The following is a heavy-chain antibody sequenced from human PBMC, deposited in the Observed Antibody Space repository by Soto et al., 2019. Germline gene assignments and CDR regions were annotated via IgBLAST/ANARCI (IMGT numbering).Heavy chain of an antibody. V-gene: IGHV3-7*01. CDR3: VKEYR. Sequence: EVQLVESGGGLVQPGGSLRLSCTASGFTFSNHWMSWVRQAPGKGLERVASIKEDGSEKYYVDSVKGRFTISRDNAKNSLYLQMNSLRAEDTAVYYCVKEYRWGQGTLVTVSS. CDR1: GFTFSNHW. J-gene: IGHJ4*02. CDR2: IKEDGSEK. D-gene: IGHD1-26*01.